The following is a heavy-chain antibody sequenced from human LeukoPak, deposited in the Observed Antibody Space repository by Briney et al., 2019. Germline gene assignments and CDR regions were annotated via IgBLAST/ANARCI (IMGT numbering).Heavy chain of an antibody. D-gene: IGHD3-10*01. CDR2: MNPNSGNT. CDR1: GYTFTSYD. Sequence: ASVKVSCRASGYTFTSYDINWVRQATGHGLERMGWMNPNSGNTGYAQKFQGRVTITRNTSISPAYMELSSLRSEDTAVYYCARGPVTMVRGVLYYYYYYMDVWGKGTTVTVSS. V-gene: IGHV1-8*03. CDR3: ARGPVTMVRGVLYYYYYYMDV. J-gene: IGHJ6*03.